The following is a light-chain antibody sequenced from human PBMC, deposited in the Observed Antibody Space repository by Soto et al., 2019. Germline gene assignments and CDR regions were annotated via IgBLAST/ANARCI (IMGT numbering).Light chain of an antibody. CDR1: QSLLHSNGYNY. V-gene: IGKV2-28*01. CDR3: MQALQTPWT. CDR2: LGS. Sequence: DIVMTQSPFSLPVTPGEPASISCRSSQSLLHSNGYNYLDWYLQKPGQSPQLLIYLGSNRASGVPDRFSGSGSGTDFTLKISRVEAEDVGVYYCMQALQTPWTFDQGTKVEIK. J-gene: IGKJ1*01.